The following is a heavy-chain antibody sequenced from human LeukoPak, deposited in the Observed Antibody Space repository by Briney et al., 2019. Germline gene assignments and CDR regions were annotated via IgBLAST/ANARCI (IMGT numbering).Heavy chain of an antibody. CDR1: GYSFTSYW. J-gene: IGHJ5*02. D-gene: IGHD3-10*01. Sequence: GESLKTSCKGSGYSFTSYWISWVRQMPGKGLEWMGRIYPSDSYTNYSPSFQGHVTISADKSISTAYLQWSSLKASDTAMYYCARHGYYYGSGSSWFDPWGQGTLVTVSS. V-gene: IGHV5-10-1*01. CDR2: IYPSDSYT. CDR3: ARHGYYYGSGSSWFDP.